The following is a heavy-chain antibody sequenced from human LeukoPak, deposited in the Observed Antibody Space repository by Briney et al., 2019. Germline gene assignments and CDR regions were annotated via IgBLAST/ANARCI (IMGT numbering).Heavy chain of an antibody. J-gene: IGHJ4*02. Sequence: SETLSLTCTVAGDSNSSSSYYWGWIRQPPGKGLEWIGSIYYSGSTYYNPSLKTRVIISVDTSKTQFSLKLSSVTAADTAVYYCARHTDSGSYLGYFDYWGQGTLVTVSS. CDR1: GDSNSSSSYY. CDR3: ARHTDSGSYLGYFDY. D-gene: IGHD1-26*01. V-gene: IGHV4-39*01. CDR2: IYYSGST.